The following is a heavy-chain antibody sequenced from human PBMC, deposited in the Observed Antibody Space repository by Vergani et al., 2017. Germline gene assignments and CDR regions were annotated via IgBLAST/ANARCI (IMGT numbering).Heavy chain of an antibody. Sequence: QVQLQESGPGLVKPSETLSLTCTVSGGSISSYYWGWIRQPPGKGLEWIGSIYYSGSTYYNPSLKSRVTISVDTSKNQFSLKLSSVTAADTAVYYCARQIIRSSGYYYKGGAYGAFDIWGQGTMVTVSS. CDR2: IYYSGST. J-gene: IGHJ3*02. CDR3: ARQIIRSSGYYYKGGAYGAFDI. CDR1: GGSISSYY. V-gene: IGHV4-39*01. D-gene: IGHD3-22*01.